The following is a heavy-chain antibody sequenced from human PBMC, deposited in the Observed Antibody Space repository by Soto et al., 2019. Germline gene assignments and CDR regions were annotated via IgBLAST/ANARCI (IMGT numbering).Heavy chain of an antibody. V-gene: IGHV3-23*01. CDR3: ARVRFGELV. D-gene: IGHD3-10*01. Sequence: EVQLLESGGGLVQPGGSLRLSCEASGFTFSSYAMSWVRQAPGKGLEWVSIIGVGGGDRYYPESVKGRFTISRDNSRDTLYLEMNSLGDEDTAVYYCARVRFGELVWGQGTLVTVSS. J-gene: IGHJ4*02. CDR1: GFTFSSYA. CDR2: IGVGGGDR.